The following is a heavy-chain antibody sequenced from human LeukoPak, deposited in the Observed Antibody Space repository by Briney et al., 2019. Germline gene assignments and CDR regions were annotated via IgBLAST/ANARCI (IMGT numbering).Heavy chain of an antibody. CDR1: GFTFSSYS. V-gene: IGHV3-48*01. CDR3: ARDDFDY. Sequence: GGSLRLSCAASGFTFSSYSMNWVRQAPGKGLEWVSYISSSSTIYYADSVKGRFTISRDNAKNSLYLQMNSLRAEDTAVYYCARDDFDYWGQGTLVTVSS. CDR2: ISSSSTI. J-gene: IGHJ4*02.